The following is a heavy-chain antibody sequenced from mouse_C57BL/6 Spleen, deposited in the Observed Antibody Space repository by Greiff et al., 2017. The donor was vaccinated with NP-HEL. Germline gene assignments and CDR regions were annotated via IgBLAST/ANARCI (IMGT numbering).Heavy chain of an antibody. D-gene: IGHD2-10*02. Sequence: VQLQQSGPELVKPGASVKISCKASGSTFTDYYMTWVKQSHGKSLEWIGDINPNNGGTSYNQKFKGKATLTVDKSSSTAYMELRSLTSEDSAVYYCAREYNAMDYWGQGTSVTVSS. V-gene: IGHV1-26*01. CDR2: INPNNGGT. J-gene: IGHJ4*01. CDR3: AREYNAMDY. CDR1: GSTFTDYY.